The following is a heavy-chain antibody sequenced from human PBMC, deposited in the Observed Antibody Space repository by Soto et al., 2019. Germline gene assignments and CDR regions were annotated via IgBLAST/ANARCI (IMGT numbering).Heavy chain of an antibody. CDR3: ARVNRSGWLRWFDP. J-gene: IGHJ5*02. CDR2: IYYTETT. Sequence: PSETLSLTCTVSGGSVSSYYWSWIRQPPGKGLEWIGYIYYTETTNYNPSLKSRVTISVDTSKNQFSQKLSSVTAADTAVYYCARVNRSGWLRWFDPWGRGTLVTVSS. V-gene: IGHV4-59*02. D-gene: IGHD6-19*01. CDR1: GGSVSSYY.